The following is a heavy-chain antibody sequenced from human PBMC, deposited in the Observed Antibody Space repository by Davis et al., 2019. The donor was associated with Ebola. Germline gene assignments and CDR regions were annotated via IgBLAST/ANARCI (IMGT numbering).Heavy chain of an antibody. V-gene: IGHV3-30*18. D-gene: IGHD5-18*01. CDR2: ISYDGSNK. CDR1: GFTFSSYG. J-gene: IGHJ4*02. Sequence: GGSLRLSCAASGFTFSSYGMHWVRQAPGKGLEWVAVISYDGSNKYYADSVKGRFTISRDNSKNTLYLQMNSLRAEDTAVYYCAKGLPRGAEYFDYWGQGTLVTVSS. CDR3: AKGLPRGAEYFDY.